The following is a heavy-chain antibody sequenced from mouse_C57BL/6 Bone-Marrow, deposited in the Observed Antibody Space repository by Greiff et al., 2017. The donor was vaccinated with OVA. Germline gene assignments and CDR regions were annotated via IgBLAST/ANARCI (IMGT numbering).Heavy chain of an antibody. Sequence: VQLQQSGAELVRPGASVKLSCTASGFNIKDYYMHWVKQRPEQGLEWIGRIDPEDGDTEYAPKFQGKATMTADTSSNTDYLQLSSLTSEDTAVNYCTPTPITTVVAGDYWGQGTTLTVSS. CDR2: IDPEDGDT. CDR3: TPTPITTVVAGDY. D-gene: IGHD1-1*01. CDR1: GFNIKDYY. V-gene: IGHV14-1*01. J-gene: IGHJ2*01.